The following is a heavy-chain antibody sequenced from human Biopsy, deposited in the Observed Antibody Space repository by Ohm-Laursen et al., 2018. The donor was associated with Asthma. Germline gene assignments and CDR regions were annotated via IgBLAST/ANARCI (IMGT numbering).Heavy chain of an antibody. CDR3: ARTFHFWSPYHAEHYQL. J-gene: IGHJ1*01. V-gene: IGHV3-7*01. CDR2: IKHDGSEK. Sequence: SLRLSCAASGFTFGHYFMSWVRQAPGQGLEWVASIKHDGSEKNHVDSLKGRFTISRDNAKNLLFLQMNSLRAEDTAVYYCARTFHFWSPYHAEHYQLWGQGTLVTVSS. CDR1: GFTFGHYF. D-gene: IGHD3-3*01.